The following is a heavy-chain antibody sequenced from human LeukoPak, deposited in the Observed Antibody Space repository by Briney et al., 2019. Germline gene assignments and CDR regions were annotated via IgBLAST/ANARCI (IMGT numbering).Heavy chain of an antibody. V-gene: IGHV3-20*04. J-gene: IGHJ4*02. CDR1: GFTFDGYG. CDR2: INWNGGST. D-gene: IGHD5-18*01. Sequence: GGSLRLSCAASGFTFDGYGMSWVRQAPGKGLEWVSGINWNGGSTNYADSVKGRFTISRDNAKNSLYLQMNSLRAEDTAVYYCARDIYVDTAMVDNAPAGYWGQGTLVTVSS. CDR3: ARDIYVDTAMVDNAPAGY.